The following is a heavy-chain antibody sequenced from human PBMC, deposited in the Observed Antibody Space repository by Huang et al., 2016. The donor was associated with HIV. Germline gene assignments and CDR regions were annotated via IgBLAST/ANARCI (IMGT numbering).Heavy chain of an antibody. CDR2: ISVYNGDT. D-gene: IGHD3-3*01. V-gene: IGHV1-18*01. CDR1: NYNFGSHG. J-gene: IGHJ6*03. Sequence: QVQLVQSGAEVTKPGASVKVSCEASNYNFGSHGISWVRQAPGQGLEWMGWISVYNGDTKYAQKFQGRVTMTRETSTRTAYMELTSLRFDDTAVYYCARSGFGVVITTTLDYYYMDVWGTGTTVTVSS. CDR3: ARSGFGVVITTTLDYYYMDV.